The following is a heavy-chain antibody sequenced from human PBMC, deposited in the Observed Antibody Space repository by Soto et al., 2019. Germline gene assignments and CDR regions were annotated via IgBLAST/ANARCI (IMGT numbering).Heavy chain of an antibody. CDR1: GFTFSSYA. J-gene: IGHJ4*02. CDR3: AKIGMVQLWQFDY. CDR2: ISGSGGST. D-gene: IGHD5-18*01. V-gene: IGHV3-23*01. Sequence: PSETLSLSCAASGFTFSSYAMSWVRQAPGKGLEWVSAISGSGGSTYYADSVKGRFTISRDNSKNTLYLQMNSLRAEDTAVYYCAKIGMVQLWQFDYWGQGTLVTVSS.